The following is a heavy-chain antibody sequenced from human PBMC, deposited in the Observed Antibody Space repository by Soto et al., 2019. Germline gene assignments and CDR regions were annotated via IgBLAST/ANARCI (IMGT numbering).Heavy chain of an antibody. CDR3: ATDRNYDFWSGPLGGAFDI. CDR1: GYTLTELS. V-gene: IGHV1-24*01. J-gene: IGHJ3*02. D-gene: IGHD3-3*01. Sequence: ASVKVSCKASGYTLTELSMHWVRQAPGKGLEWMGGFDPEDGETIYAQKFQGRVTMTEDTSTDTAYMELSSLRSEDTAVYYCATDRNYDFWSGPLGGAFDIWGQGTMVTVSS. CDR2: FDPEDGET.